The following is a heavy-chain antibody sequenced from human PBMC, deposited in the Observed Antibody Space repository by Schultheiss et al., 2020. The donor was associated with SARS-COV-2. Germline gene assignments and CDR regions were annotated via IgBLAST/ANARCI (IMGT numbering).Heavy chain of an antibody. CDR3: ARDFGDANWLPTSGY. D-gene: IGHD3-9*01. V-gene: IGHV1-46*03. CDR1: GYTFTGYY. CDR2: INPSGGST. Sequence: ASVKVSCKASGYTFTGYYMHWVRQAPGQGLEWMGIINPSGGSTSYAQKFQGRVTMTRDTSTSTVYMELSSLRSEDTAVYYCARDFGDANWLPTSGYWGQGTLVTVSS. J-gene: IGHJ4*02.